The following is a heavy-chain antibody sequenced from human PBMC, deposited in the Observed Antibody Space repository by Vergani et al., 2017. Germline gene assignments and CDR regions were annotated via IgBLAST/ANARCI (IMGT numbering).Heavy chain of an antibody. CDR3: ARVRGGVAGNVMGD. V-gene: IGHV1-69*13. CDR1: GGDFRNYA. J-gene: IGHJ6*02. CDR2: ITTVFGKT. Sequence: QVLLVQAGSEVKKPGSSLKVSCKASGGDFRNYAINWVRQAPGQGLEWMGRITTVFGKTDYAPKFKGRLTITSDESLSAVNMELSGLRSDDTAIYYCARVRGGVAGNVMGDWGQETTVIVSS. D-gene: IGHD6-19*01.